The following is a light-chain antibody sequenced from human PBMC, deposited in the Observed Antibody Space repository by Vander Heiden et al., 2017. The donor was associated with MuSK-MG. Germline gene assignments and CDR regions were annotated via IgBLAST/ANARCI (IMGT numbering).Light chain of an antibody. V-gene: IGLV2-14*03. J-gene: IGLJ2*01. CDR2: DVS. CDR1: SSDVGGYNY. CDR3: SSYASSGSGV. Sequence: QSALTQAASVSGSPGQSVTISCTGTSSDVGGYNYVSWYQQYPGKAPKLMIYDVSNRPSGVSNRFSGSKSGNTASLTISGHQAEDEADYYCSSYASSGSGVIGGGSKL.